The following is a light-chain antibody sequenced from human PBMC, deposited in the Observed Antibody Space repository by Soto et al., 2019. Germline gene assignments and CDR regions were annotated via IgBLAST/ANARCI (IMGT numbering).Light chain of an antibody. CDR2: DVS. Sequence: QSVLTQPRSVSGSPGQSVTISCTGTSGDFGGYNYVSWYQHHPGKAPKLMIYDVSERPSGVPDRFSGSKSGNTASLTISGLQAEDEADYYCCSYAGTFYVFXTGTKVTVL. J-gene: IGLJ1*01. V-gene: IGLV2-11*01. CDR3: CSYAGTFYV. CDR1: SGDFGGYNY.